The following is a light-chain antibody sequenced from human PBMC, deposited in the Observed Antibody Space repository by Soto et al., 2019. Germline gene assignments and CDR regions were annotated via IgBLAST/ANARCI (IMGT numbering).Light chain of an antibody. CDR1: QTISSW. CDR3: QQYNDYPLT. CDR2: KAS. Sequence: DIQMTQSPSSLSASLGDRVTITCRASQTISSWLAWYQQKPGKAPNLLIYKASSLESGVPSRFSGSGSGTDFTLTISSLQPDDFASYYCQQYNDYPLTFGGGTKVEIK. V-gene: IGKV1-5*03. J-gene: IGKJ4*01.